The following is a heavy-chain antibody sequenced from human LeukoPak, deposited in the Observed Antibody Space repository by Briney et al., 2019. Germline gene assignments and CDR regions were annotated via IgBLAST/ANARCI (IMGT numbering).Heavy chain of an antibody. J-gene: IGHJ6*03. D-gene: IGHD5-18*01. V-gene: IGHV4-59*01. CDR1: GGSISSYY. CDR3: ARASARGYSYGYYYMDV. CDR2: IYYSGST. Sequence: TSETLSLTCTVSGGSISSYYWSWIRQPPGKGLEWIGYIYYSGSTNYNPSLKSRVTISVDTSKNQFSLKLSSVTAADTAVYYCARASARGYSYGYYYMDVWGKGTTVTVSS.